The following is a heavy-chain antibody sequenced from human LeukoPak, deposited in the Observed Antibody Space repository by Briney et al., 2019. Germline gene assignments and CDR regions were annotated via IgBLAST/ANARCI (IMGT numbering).Heavy chain of an antibody. CDR3: AKGTWFGEFLGDSNDY. V-gene: IGHV3-30*18. CDR1: GFTFSSYG. J-gene: IGHJ4*02. CDR2: ISYDGSNK. Sequence: GGSLRLSCAASGFTFSSYGMHWVRQAPGKGLEWVAVISYDGSNKYYAASVKGRFTISRDNSKNTLYLQMNSLRAEDTAVYYCAKGTWFGEFLGDSNDYWGQGTLVTVSS. D-gene: IGHD3-10*01.